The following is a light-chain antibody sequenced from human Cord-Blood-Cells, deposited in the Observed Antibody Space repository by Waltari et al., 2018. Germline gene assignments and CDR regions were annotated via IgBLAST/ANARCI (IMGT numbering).Light chain of an antibody. Sequence: EIVLTQAPGTLSVSPGERATLSCRASQSVSSSYLAWYQQKPGQAPRLLIYGASSRATGIPDRFSGSGSGTDFTLTISRLEPEDFAVYYCQPYGSSPLTFGGGTKVEI. CDR2: GAS. CDR3: QPYGSSPLT. V-gene: IGKV3-20*01. CDR1: QSVSSSY. J-gene: IGKJ4*01.